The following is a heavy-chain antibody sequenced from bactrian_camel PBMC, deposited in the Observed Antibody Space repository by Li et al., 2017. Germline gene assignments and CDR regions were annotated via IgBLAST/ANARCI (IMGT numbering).Heavy chain of an antibody. V-gene: IGHV3S40*01. Sequence: DVQLVESGGGLVQPGGSLTLSCTASGFTVSTYAMTWVRQAPGKGLEWVSSINSVGGSTYYADSMKGRFTISRDNAKNTVYLQLSSLKTEDMAMYYCAKDRLQDGGSWYAAGYNYWGQGTQVTVS. D-gene: IGHD6*01. CDR1: GFTVSTYA. CDR3: AKDRLQDGGSWYAAGYNY. CDR2: INSVGGST. J-gene: IGHJ4*01.